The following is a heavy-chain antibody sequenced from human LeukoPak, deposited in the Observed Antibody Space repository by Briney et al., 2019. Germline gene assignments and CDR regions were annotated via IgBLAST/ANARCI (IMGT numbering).Heavy chain of an antibody. D-gene: IGHD3-10*01. CDR1: GGSISSGSYY. CDR2: IYISGST. Sequence: SQTLSLTCTVSGGSISSGSYYWSWIRQPAGKGLEWIGRIYISGSTNYNPSLMSRVTISVDTSKNQFSLKLSSVTAADTAVYYCARTTMVRGTYYMDVWGKGTTVTISS. J-gene: IGHJ6*03. V-gene: IGHV4-61*02. CDR3: ARTTMVRGTYYMDV.